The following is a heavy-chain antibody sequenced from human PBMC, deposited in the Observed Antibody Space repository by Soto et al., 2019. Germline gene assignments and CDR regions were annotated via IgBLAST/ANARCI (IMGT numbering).Heavy chain of an antibody. CDR2: ISSSSSTI. J-gene: IGHJ6*03. Sequence: GGSLRLSCAASGFTFSSYSMNWVRQAPGKGLEWVSYISSSSSTIYYADSVKGRFTISRDNAKNSLYLQMNSLRAEDTAVYYCARDEVGARWEHLPDYYYYMDVWGKGTTVTVSS. CDR1: GFTFSSYS. V-gene: IGHV3-48*01. D-gene: IGHD1-26*01. CDR3: ARDEVGARWEHLPDYYYYMDV.